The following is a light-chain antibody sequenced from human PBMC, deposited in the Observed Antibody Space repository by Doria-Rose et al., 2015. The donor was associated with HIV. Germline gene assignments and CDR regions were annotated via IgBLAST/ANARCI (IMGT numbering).Light chain of an antibody. CDR1: QSFSSTY. CDR2: DGY. Sequence: EIVMTQSPGTLSLSPGGGATLSCRASQSFSSTYLAWYQQKPGQAPSLLIYDGYTRATGIPDRFSASGSGTDFTLTINRLEPEDFALYYCHQYGTPWTFGQGTKVEI. CDR3: HQYGTPWT. J-gene: IGKJ1*01. V-gene: IGKV3-20*01.